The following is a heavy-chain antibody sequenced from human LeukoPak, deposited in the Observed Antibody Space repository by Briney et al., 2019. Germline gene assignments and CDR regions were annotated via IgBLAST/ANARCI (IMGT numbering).Heavy chain of an antibody. CDR2: INQSGTT. J-gene: IGHJ6*03. Sequence: PSETLSLTCAVYGDSLSGYYWTWIRQSPGKGLEWIGEINQSGTTNYNPSLKSRVTISVDTSKNQFSLKLTSVSAADAAVYYCARVGAHYYYYYMDVWGKGTTVTVSS. CDR3: ARVGAHYYYYYMDV. CDR1: GDSLSGYY. V-gene: IGHV4-34*01.